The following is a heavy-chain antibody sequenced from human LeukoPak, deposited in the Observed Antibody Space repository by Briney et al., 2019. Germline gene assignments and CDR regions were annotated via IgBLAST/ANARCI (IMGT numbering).Heavy chain of an antibody. CDR1: GFTFSTSW. Sequence: GGSLRLSCAASGFTFSTSWMDWVRQAPGKGLEWVANIRQDGSETYYVDSAKGRFTISRDNAKNSLYLQMDSLRVDDTAIYYCAKSLDYWGQGTLVTVSS. V-gene: IGHV3-7*01. J-gene: IGHJ4*02. CDR2: IRQDGSET. CDR3: AKSLDY.